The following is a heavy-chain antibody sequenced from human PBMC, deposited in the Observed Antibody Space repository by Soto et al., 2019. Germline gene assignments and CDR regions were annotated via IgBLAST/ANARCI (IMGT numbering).Heavy chain of an antibody. CDR1: GGSFSGYY. CDR3: ACLEWPYI. J-gene: IGHJ3*02. CDR2: INHSGST. V-gene: IGHV4-34*01. D-gene: IGHD3-3*01. Sequence: QVQLQQWGAGLLKPSETLSLTCAVYGGSFSGYYWSWIRQPPGKGLEWIGEINHSGSTNYNPSLKCRVTISVVTSKNQFSLKLSSVTAADTAVYYCACLEWPYIWGQGTMVTVSS.